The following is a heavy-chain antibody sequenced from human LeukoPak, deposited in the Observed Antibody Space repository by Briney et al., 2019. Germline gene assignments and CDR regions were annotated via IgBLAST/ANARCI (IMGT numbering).Heavy chain of an antibody. D-gene: IGHD2-15*01. CDR1: EFTFSNYG. Sequence: GGSLRLSCVASEFTFSNYGMHWVRQAPGKGLEWVALIRSDGSNEYYEDSVKGRFTISRDNSKNILYLQMNSLRAEDTAVYYCARARGTYSNALDSWGKGSLVTVSS. CDR2: IRSDGSNE. CDR3: ARARGTYSNALDS. V-gene: IGHV3-30*02. J-gene: IGHJ5*01.